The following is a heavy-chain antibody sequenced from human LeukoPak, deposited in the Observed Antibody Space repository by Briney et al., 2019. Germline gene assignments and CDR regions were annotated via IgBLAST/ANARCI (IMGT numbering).Heavy chain of an antibody. CDR2: IYTSGST. D-gene: IGHD3-10*01. Sequence: SXTLSLTCTVSGGSISSYYWSWIRQPAGKGLEWIGRIYTSGSTNYNPSLKSRVTMSVDTSKNQFSLKLSSVTAADTAVYYCARDLWFGEPSYYFDYWGQGTLVTVSS. CDR3: ARDLWFGEPSYYFDY. CDR1: GGSISSYY. J-gene: IGHJ4*02. V-gene: IGHV4-4*07.